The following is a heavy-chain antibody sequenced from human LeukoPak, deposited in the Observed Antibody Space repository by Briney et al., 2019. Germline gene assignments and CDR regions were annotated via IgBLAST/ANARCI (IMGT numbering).Heavy chain of an antibody. V-gene: IGHV3-21*01. J-gene: IGHJ4*02. CDR2: ISSSSSYI. Sequence: GGSLRLSCAASGFTFSSYSMNWVRQAPGKGLEWVSSISSSSSYIYYADSVKGRFTISRDNSKNTLYLQMNSLRAEDTAVYYCAKDSRVGGSRIDYWGQGTLVTVSS. CDR3: AKDSRVGGSRIDY. D-gene: IGHD4-23*01. CDR1: GFTFSSYS.